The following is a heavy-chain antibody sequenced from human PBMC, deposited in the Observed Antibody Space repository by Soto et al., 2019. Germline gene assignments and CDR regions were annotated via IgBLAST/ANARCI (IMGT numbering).Heavy chain of an antibody. CDR1: GYTFTSYG. CDR3: ARSEYSSSYGFNWFDP. V-gene: IGHV1-18*04. D-gene: IGHD6-6*01. CDR2: ISAYNGNT. Sequence: ASVKVSCKASGYTFTSYGISWVRQAPGQGLEWMGWISAYNGNTNYAQKLQGRVTMTTDTSTSTAYMELRSLRSDDTAVYYCARSEYSSSYGFNWFDPWGQGTLVTVS. J-gene: IGHJ5*02.